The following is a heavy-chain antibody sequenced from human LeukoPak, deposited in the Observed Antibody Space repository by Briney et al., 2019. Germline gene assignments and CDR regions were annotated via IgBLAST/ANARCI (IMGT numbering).Heavy chain of an antibody. Sequence: GGSLRLSCAASGFTFSSYSMNWVRQAPGKGLEWVSIIYSGGSTYYADSVKGRFTISRDNSKNTLYLQMNSLRVEDTAVYYCARDEWELLRAYWGQGTLVTVSS. J-gene: IGHJ4*02. V-gene: IGHV3-66*02. D-gene: IGHD1-26*01. CDR1: GFTFSSYS. CDR2: IYSGGST. CDR3: ARDEWELLRAY.